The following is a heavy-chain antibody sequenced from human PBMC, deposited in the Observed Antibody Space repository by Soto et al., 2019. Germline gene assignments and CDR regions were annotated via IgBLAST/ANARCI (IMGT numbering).Heavy chain of an antibody. CDR3: ASIAYDTRLNYMYFDF. D-gene: IGHD3-10*01. V-gene: IGHV4-4*02. CDR2: IFHDGTA. Sequence: SETLSLTCAVSGVSISSGNWWTWVRQTPQRGLEYIGEIFHDGTANYYPSFERRVAISVDTSKKQFFLKLTAVTAADTAIYFCASIAYDTRLNYMYFDFWGQGALVTVSS. CDR1: GVSISSGNW. J-gene: IGHJ4*02.